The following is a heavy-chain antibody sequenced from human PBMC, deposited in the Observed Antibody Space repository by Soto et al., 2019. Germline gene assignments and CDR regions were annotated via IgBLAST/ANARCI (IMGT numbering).Heavy chain of an antibody. CDR3: ARDFIVGAPDYFDY. J-gene: IGHJ4*02. CDR1: GFTFSDYP. D-gene: IGHD1-26*01. CDR2: ISYDGRVK. V-gene: IGHV3-30*04. Sequence: QVQLVESGGGVVQPGRSLSLSCAASGFTFSDYPMHWVRQAPGKGLEWVAVISYDGRVKYYVDSVKGRFTISRDDSKNTLYLQMNSLRVDDTAVYYCARDFIVGAPDYFDYWCQGTLVTVSS.